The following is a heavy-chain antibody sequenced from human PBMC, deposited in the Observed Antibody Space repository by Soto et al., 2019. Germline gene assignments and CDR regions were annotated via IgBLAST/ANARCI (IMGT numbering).Heavy chain of an antibody. D-gene: IGHD3-10*01. V-gene: IGHV3-43*01. CDR3: GKGFRLDRSSYYIHP. CDR1: GFTFDDYA. CDR2: IGWDGENT. Sequence: PGGSLRLSCAASGFTFDDYAMHWVRQVPGKALEWVSLIGWDGENTFYADSVKGRFTISRDSSRNSLYLQMNGLQSEDPALYYCGKGFRLDRSSYYIHPWGQATLVTVAS. J-gene: IGHJ5*02.